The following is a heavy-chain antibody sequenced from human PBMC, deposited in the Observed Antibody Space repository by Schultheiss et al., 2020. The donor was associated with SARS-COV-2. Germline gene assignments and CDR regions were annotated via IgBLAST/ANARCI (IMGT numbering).Heavy chain of an antibody. V-gene: IGHV4-34*01. D-gene: IGHD5-18*01. CDR3: ARGRRRGYSYGPPDY. CDR2: INHSGST. CDR1: GGSFSGYY. J-gene: IGHJ4*02. Sequence: SETLSLTCAVYGGSFSGYYWSWIRQPPGKGLEWIGEINHSGSTNYNPSLKSRVTISVDTSKNQFSLKLSSVTAADTAVYYCARGRRRGYSYGPPDYWGQGTLVTVSS.